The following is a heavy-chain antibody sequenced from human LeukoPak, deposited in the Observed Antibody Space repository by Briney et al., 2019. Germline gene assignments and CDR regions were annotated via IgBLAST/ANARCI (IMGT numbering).Heavy chain of an antibody. J-gene: IGHJ4*02. Sequence: ASVKVSCKASGYTFTNYYLHWVRQAPGQGLEWMGIINPSGGSTSSAQKFQGRVTMTRDMSTSTVYMELSSLSSEDTAVYYCARDLPPEVATNRYDYWRQGTLVTVSS. CDR2: INPSGGST. CDR3: ARDLPPEVATNRYDY. D-gene: IGHD5-24*01. CDR1: GYTFTNYY. V-gene: IGHV1-46*01.